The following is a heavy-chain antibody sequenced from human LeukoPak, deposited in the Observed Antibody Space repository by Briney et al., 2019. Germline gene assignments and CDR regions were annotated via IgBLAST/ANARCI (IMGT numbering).Heavy chain of an antibody. CDR2: IYYSGST. CDR3: ARGDAVVGITY. J-gene: IGHJ4*02. D-gene: IGHD2-15*01. CDR1: GGSISSTNYY. V-gene: IGHV4-39*07. Sequence: SETLSLTCTVSGGSISSTNYYWGWIRQPPGKGLEWIGSIYYSGSTYYNPSRKSRITISVDTSKNQFSLKLSSVTAADTAVYYCARGDAVVGITYWGQGTLVTVSS.